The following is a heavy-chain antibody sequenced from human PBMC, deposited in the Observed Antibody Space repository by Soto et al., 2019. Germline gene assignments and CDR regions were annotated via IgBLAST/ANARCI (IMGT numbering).Heavy chain of an antibody. CDR2: IYYGGST. Sequence: PSETLSLTCAVSGDSSISFYWRWIRRPPGKGLEWSGYIYYGGSTNYNPSLKSRVTISVDTSKNQFSLKLSSVTAADTAVYYCARHHDAWGPGTLVPVSS. J-gene: IGHJ5*02. V-gene: IGHV4-59*08. CDR1: GDSSISFY. CDR3: ARHHDA.